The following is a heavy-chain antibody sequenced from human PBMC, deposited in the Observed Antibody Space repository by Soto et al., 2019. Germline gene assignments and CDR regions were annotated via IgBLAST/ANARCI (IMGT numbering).Heavy chain of an antibody. J-gene: IGHJ4*02. Sequence: EVQLVESGGGLVQPGGSLRLSCAASGFTFSSYDMHWVRQATGKGLEWVSAIGTAGDTYYPGSVKGRFTISRENAKNSLYLQMNILRAGDTAVYYCARGNGDENLDYWGQGTLVTVSS. CDR1: GFTFSSYD. V-gene: IGHV3-13*01. CDR3: ARGNGDENLDY. D-gene: IGHD4-17*01. CDR2: IGTAGDT.